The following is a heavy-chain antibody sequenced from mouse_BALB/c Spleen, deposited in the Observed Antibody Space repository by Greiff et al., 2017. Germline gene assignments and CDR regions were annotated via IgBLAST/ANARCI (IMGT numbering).Heavy chain of an antibody. CDR2: ISSGGST. J-gene: IGHJ2*01. CDR1: GFTFSSYA. D-gene: IGHD1-1*01. CDR3: ARGEDYYGSSHFDY. V-gene: IGHV5-6-5*01. Sequence: EVMLVESGGGLVKPGGSLKLSCAASGFTFSSYAMSWVRQTPEKRLEWVASISSGGSTYYPDSVKGRFTISRDNAKNNLYLQMSSLKSEDTAMYYCARGEDYYGSSHFDYWGQGTTLTVSS.